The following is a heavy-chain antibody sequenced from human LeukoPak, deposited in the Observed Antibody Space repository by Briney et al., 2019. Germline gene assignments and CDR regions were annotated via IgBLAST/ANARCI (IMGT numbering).Heavy chain of an antibody. CDR1: GGSINSYY. CDR2: IYSSGST. CDR3: AGVNYLAPFDY. D-gene: IGHD1-7*01. J-gene: IGHJ4*02. Sequence: PSETLSLTCSVSGGSINSYYWSWIRQSAGKGLEWIGRIYSSGSTNYNPSLESRVTMSVDTSKNQFYLKLTSVTAADTAVYYCAGVNYLAPFDYWGQGTQVTVS. V-gene: IGHV4-4*07.